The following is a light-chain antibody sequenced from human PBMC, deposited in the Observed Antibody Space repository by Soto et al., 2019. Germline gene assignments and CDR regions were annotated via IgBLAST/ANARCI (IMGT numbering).Light chain of an antibody. CDR2: EVS. CDR1: SSDVGGYKY. CDR3: TSYAGSNYLL. Sequence: QSVLTQPPSASGSPGQSVTISCTGTSSDVGGYKYVSWYQQHPGKAPKLMINEVSKRPSGVPDRFSGSKSGNTASLTVSGLQAEDEADYYSTSYAGSNYLLFGGGTKLAVL. V-gene: IGLV2-8*01. J-gene: IGLJ2*01.